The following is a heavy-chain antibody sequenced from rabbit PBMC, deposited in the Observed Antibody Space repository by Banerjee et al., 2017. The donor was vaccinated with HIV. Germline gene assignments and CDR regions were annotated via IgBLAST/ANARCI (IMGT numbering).Heavy chain of an antibody. J-gene: IGHJ4*01. CDR3: ARDRYDDVRGDYFDL. CDR1: GFSFSSSYW. Sequence: QEQLEESGGDLVKPEGSLTLTCTASGFSFSSSYWICWVRQAPGKGLEWIACIYAGSSGSTYYASWVNGRFTISSHNAQNTLYLQLSSLTAADTATYFCARDRYDDVRGDYFDLWGPGTLVTVS. CDR2: IYAGSSGST. D-gene: IGHD2-1*01. V-gene: IGHV1S45*01.